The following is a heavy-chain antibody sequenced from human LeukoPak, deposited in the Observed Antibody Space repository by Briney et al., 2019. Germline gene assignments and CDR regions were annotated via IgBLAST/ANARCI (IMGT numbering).Heavy chain of an antibody. Sequence: GGSLRLSCAASGFTFSSYSKNWVRQAPGKGLEWVSSISSSSSYIYYADSVKGRFTISRDNAKNSLYLQMNSLRAEDTAVYYCARDAGFDFWSGYYSGDYWGQGTLVTVSS. CDR3: ARDAGFDFWSGYYSGDY. V-gene: IGHV3-21*01. J-gene: IGHJ4*02. D-gene: IGHD3-3*01. CDR1: GFTFSSYS. CDR2: ISSSSSYI.